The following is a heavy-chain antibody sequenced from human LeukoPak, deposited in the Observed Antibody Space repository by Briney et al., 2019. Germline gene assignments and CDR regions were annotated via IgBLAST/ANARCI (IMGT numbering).Heavy chain of an antibody. J-gene: IGHJ4*02. V-gene: IGHV1-24*01. CDR3: AIYGRRVLRYFDWHQKHLLDY. CDR2: FDPEDGET. Sequence: ASVKVSCKVSGYTPTELSMHWVRQAPGKGLEWMGGFDPEDGETIYAQKFQGRVTMTEDTSTDTAYMELSSLRSEDTAVYYCAIYGRRVLRYFDWHQKHLLDYWGQGTLVTVSS. D-gene: IGHD3-9*01. CDR1: GYTPTELS.